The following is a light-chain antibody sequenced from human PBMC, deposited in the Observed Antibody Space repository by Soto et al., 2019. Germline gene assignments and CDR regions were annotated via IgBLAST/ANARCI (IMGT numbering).Light chain of an antibody. CDR2: AAS. CDR3: QQLNSYVL. Sequence: DIQLTQSPSFLSASVGDRVTITCRTSQGISSYLAWYQQKPGKAPKLLIYAASTLQTGVPSRFSGSGSGTEFTLTISSLQPEDFATYYCQQLNSYVLFGGGTKVEIK. J-gene: IGKJ4*01. CDR1: QGISSY. V-gene: IGKV1-9*01.